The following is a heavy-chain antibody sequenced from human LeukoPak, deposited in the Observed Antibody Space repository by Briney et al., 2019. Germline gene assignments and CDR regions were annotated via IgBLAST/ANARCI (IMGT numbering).Heavy chain of an antibody. D-gene: IGHD3-16*01. CDR1: GFTFSSYW. CDR3: ARGGRWAQDAFDI. V-gene: IGHV3-74*01. CDR2: INSDGSST. J-gene: IGHJ3*02. Sequence: GGSLRLSCAASGFTFSSYWMHWVRQAPGKGLVWVSRINSDGSSTSYADSVKGRFTIFRDNAKNTLYLQMNSLRAEDTAVYYCARGGRWAQDAFDIWGQGTMVTVSS.